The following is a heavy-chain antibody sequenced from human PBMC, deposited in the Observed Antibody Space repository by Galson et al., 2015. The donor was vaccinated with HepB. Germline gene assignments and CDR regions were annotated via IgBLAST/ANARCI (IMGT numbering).Heavy chain of an antibody. Sequence: SVKVSCKASGYTFSRFSISWLRQAPGQGLEWMGWISGYDVNVRYAQKFQGRLTMTTDTSTSTALLDLRSLRSDDSAVYYCARGGLATIGGPTFDYWGQGTLVTVSS. CDR3: ARGGLATIGGPTFDY. CDR2: ISGYDVNV. J-gene: IGHJ4*02. CDR1: GYTFSRFS. D-gene: IGHD5-24*01. V-gene: IGHV1-18*01.